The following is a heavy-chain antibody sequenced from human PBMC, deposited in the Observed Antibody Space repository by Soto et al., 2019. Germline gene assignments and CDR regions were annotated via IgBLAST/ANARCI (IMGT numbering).Heavy chain of an antibody. V-gene: IGHV3-74*01. CDR2: INSDGSST. Sequence: GGSLRLSCAASGFTFSSYWMHWVRQAPGKGLVWVSRINSDGSSTSYADSVKGRFTISRDNAKNTLYLQMNSLGAEDTAVYYCARDYYYYGMDVWGQGTTVTVSS. CDR1: GFTFSSYW. J-gene: IGHJ6*02. CDR3: ARDYYYYGMDV.